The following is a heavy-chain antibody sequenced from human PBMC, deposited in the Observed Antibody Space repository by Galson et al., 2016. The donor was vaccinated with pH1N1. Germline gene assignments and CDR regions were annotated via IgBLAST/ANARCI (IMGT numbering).Heavy chain of an antibody. Sequence: PALVKPTQTLTLTCTVSGFSLDTSGVGVGWIRQPPGKALEWLGDICWNDEKRYSPSLRNSLTITKDASKNQVVLTMTNVDPVDTATYFCAHRRSPYVDFCGGPNWFASWGQGTLVIVSS. J-gene: IGHJ5*01. CDR3: AHRRSPYVDFCGGPNWFAS. V-gene: IGHV2-5*01. D-gene: IGHD3-3*01. CDR1: GFSLDTSGVG. CDR2: ICWNDEK.